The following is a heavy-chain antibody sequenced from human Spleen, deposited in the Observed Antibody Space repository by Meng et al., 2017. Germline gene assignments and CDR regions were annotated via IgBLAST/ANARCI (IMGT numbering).Heavy chain of an antibody. V-gene: IGHV4-4*02. J-gene: IGHJ5*02. Sequence: QVQLHQPGPGLVKPSGTLSLTCAVSGDSISSRDWWSWVRQPPGKGLEWIGEISQGSGRTNYNPSLKSRVTISLDKSKNQFSLNVNSVTAADTAVYYCVRNEGYSFGAWGQGTLVTVSS. CDR1: GDSISSRDW. D-gene: IGHD2-21*01. CDR2: ISQGSGRT. CDR3: VRNEGYSFGA.